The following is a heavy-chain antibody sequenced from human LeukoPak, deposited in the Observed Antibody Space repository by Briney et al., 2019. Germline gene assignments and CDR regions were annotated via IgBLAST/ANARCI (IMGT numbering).Heavy chain of an antibody. V-gene: IGHV3-20*01. CDR3: ARGAYSNADYFDY. D-gene: IGHD4-11*01. CDR1: GFTFDDYG. CDR2: VNWSGGST. J-gene: IGHJ4*02. Sequence: PGGSLRLSCAASGFTFDDYGMSWVRQVPGKGLEWVSSVNWSGGSTAYADSVKGRFTISRDNAKNSLYLQMNSLRAEDTALYHCARGAYSNADYFDYWGQGTLVTVSS.